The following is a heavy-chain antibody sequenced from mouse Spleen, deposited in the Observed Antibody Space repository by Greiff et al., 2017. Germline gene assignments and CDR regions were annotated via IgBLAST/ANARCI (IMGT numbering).Heavy chain of an antibody. Sequence: EVQVVESGPGLVKPSQSLSLTCSVTGYSITSGYYWNWIRQFPGNKLEWMGYISYDGSNNYNPSLKNRISITRDTSKNQFFLKLNSVTTEDTATYYCARGWLRSYWGQGTTLTVSS. V-gene: IGHV3-6*01. CDR1: GYSITSGYY. J-gene: IGHJ2*01. CDR2: ISYDGSN. CDR3: ARGWLRSY. D-gene: IGHD2-2*01.